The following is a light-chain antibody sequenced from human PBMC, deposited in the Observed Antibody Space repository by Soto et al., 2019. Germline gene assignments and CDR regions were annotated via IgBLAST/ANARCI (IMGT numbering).Light chain of an antibody. CDR2: PAS. V-gene: IGKV3-11*02. Sequence: EILLAQSPATLSLSPGERATLSCKASQDVSIFLAWYQQKPGQAPRLLTHPASNRATGVPARFSGSGSGRDFTPTITSLEPEDFAVYYCQQRSTWLYTFGQGTKLEV. J-gene: IGKJ2*01. CDR3: QQRSTWLYT. CDR1: QDVSIF.